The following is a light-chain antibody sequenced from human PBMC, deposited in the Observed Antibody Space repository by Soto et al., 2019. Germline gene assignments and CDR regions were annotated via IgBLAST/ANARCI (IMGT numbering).Light chain of an antibody. CDR2: DAS. J-gene: IGKJ5*01. Sequence: FLLTQSPGTLSLSPGERATLSCRASQSITSYLAWYQQKPGQAPRLLIYDASNRATGIPARFSGSGSGTDFTLTISSLEPEDFAVYYCQQRSNWPPITFGQGTRLEIK. CDR3: QQRSNWPPIT. CDR1: QSITSY. V-gene: IGKV3-11*01.